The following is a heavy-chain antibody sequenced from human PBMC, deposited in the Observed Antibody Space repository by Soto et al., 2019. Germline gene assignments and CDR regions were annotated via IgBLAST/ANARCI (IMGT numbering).Heavy chain of an antibody. V-gene: IGHV3-74*01. CDR1: GLPFSTYW. D-gene: IGHD6-13*01. CDR2: INRDGRRT. J-gene: IGHJ4*02. CDR3: VRTGLVVAAGYREEY. Sequence: EVQLVDSGEGLVQPGGSRSLPGAPPGLPFSTYWMHWVRQAPGKGLVWVPGINRDGRRTSYADSVKGRFTISRDKAKKQLESQMDRLGAGDTALYYCVRTGLVVAAGYREEYWGQGTLVTVSS.